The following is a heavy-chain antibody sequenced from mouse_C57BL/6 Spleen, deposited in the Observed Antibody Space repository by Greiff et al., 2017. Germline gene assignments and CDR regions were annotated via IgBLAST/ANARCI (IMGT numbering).Heavy chain of an antibody. V-gene: IGHV5-16*01. CDR2: INYDGSST. CDR1: GFTFSDYY. D-gene: IGHD2-4*01. Sequence: EVMLVESEGGLVQPGSSMKLSCTASGFTFSDYYMAWVRQVPEKGLEWVANINYDGSSTYYLDSLKSRFIISRDNAKNILYLQMSSLKSEDTATYYCARAGGFDYPAWFAYWGQGTLVTVSA. J-gene: IGHJ3*01. CDR3: ARAGGFDYPAWFAY.